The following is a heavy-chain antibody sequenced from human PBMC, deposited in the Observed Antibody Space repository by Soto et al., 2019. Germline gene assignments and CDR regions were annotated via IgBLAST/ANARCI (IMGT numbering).Heavy chain of an antibody. CDR3: ARHGAAIWLGY. V-gene: IGHV5-10-1*01. J-gene: IGHJ4*02. CDR2: IDPSDSYI. D-gene: IGHD6-19*01. Sequence: GESLKISCKTSGYTFSGHWISWVRQVPEKGLQWMGNIDPSDSYINYNPAFRGHVTFSVDKSNSTAYLHWRSLGPSDTAIYYCARHGAAIWLGYWGQGTLVTVSS. CDR1: GYTFSGHW.